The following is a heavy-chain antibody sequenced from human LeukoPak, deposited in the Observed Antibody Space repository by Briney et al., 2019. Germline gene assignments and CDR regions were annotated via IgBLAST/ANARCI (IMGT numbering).Heavy chain of an antibody. V-gene: IGHV3-48*04. CDR2: IRRSGNTL. CDR1: GFTFSSYS. D-gene: IGHD2-2*01. CDR3: VRDPNALDF. Sequence: PGGSLRLSCVASGFTFSSYSMNWVRQAPGRGLDWVAYIRRSGNTLYYADSVKGRFTISRDDAKNSLYLQMNSLRAEDTAVYYCVRDPNALDFWGQGTLVTVSS. J-gene: IGHJ4*02.